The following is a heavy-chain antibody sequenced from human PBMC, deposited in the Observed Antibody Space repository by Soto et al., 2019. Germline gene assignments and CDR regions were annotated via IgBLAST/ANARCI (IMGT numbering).Heavy chain of an antibody. CDR2: ISAYNGNT. D-gene: IGHD6-19*01. CDR3: ARGVDIAVAGTAYYYGMDV. CDR1: GYTFTSYG. J-gene: IGHJ6*02. Sequence: GASVKVSCKASGYTFTSYGISWVRQAPGQGLEWMGWISAYNGNTNYAQKLQGRVTMTTDTSTSTAYMELRSLRSDDTAVYYCARGVDIAVAGTAYYYGMDVWGQGTTVTVSS. V-gene: IGHV1-18*01.